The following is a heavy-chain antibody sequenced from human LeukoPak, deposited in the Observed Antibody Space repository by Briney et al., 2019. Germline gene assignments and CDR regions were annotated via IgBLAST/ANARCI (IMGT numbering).Heavy chain of an antibody. Sequence: GGSLRLSCAASGFTFSSYAMSWVRQAPGKGLEWVSAISGSAGSTYYTDSVKGRFTISRDNSKNTLSLQMNSLRVEDTAVYYCAKGKSGYSGHTIFSYWGQGTLVTVSS. J-gene: IGHJ4*02. D-gene: IGHD5-12*01. CDR3: AKGKSGYSGHTIFSY. V-gene: IGHV3-23*01. CDR1: GFTFSSYA. CDR2: ISGSAGST.